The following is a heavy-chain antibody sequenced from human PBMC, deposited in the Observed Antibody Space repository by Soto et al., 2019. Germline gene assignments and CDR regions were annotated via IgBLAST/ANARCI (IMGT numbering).Heavy chain of an antibody. D-gene: IGHD6-6*01. Sequence: QVQLVQSGAEVKKPGASVKVSCKASGYTFTNYGINWVRQAPGQGLEWLGWVSAFNGEKRYAQRVQARVIMTKDTSTTTGYMELRSLRSDDTAVYYCSRGTSIPASGDYWGQGTLVTVSS. J-gene: IGHJ4*01. CDR2: VSAFNGEK. V-gene: IGHV1-18*01. CDR1: GYTFTNYG. CDR3: SRGTSIPASGDY.